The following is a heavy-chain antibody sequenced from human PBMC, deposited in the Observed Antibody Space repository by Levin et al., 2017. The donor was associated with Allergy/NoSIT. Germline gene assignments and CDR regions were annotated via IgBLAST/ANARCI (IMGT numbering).Heavy chain of an antibody. V-gene: IGHV3-23*01. D-gene: IGHD1-1*01. J-gene: IGHJ6*02. CDR2: ISGSGGST. Sequence: GESLKISCAASGFTFSSYAMSWVRQAPGKGLEWVSAISGSGGSTYYADSVKGRFTISRDNSKNTLYLQMNSLRAEDTAVYYCAKDRRTGTTLRKYKNYYGMDVWGQGTTVTVSS. CDR1: GFTFSSYA. CDR3: AKDRRTGTTLRKYKNYYGMDV.